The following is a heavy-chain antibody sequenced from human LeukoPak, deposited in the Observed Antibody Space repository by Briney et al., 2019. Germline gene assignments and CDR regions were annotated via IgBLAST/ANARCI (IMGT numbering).Heavy chain of an antibody. J-gene: IGHJ6*03. V-gene: IGHV1-18*01. CDR2: ISVYNGNT. CDR1: GYTFTSYA. Sequence: GASVKVSCKASGYTFTSYAISWVRQAPGQGLEWMGWISVYNGNTNYAQKLQGRVTMTRDTSISTAYMELSRLRSDDTAVYYCARDLLGIRPVWYYMDVWGKGTTVTVSS. CDR3: ARDLLGIRPVWYYMDV. D-gene: IGHD3-16*01.